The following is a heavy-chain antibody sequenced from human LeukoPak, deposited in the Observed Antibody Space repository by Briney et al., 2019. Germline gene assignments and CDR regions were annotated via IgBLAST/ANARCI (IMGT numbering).Heavy chain of an antibody. CDR1: GYTFTSYG. CDR2: ISVSTGNT. J-gene: IGHJ4*02. CDR3: ARGPTIVGVVTTTDY. D-gene: IGHD3-3*01. V-gene: IGHV1-18*01. Sequence: ASVKVSCKASGYTFTSYGISWVRQAPGQGLEWMGWISVSTGNTDYAQKFQGRVTMTTDTSTSTAYMVLRSLRSDDTAVYYCARGPTIVGVVTTTDYWGQGTLVTVSS.